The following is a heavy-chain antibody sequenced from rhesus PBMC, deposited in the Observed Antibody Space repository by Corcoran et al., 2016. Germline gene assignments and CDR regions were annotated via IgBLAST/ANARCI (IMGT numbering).Heavy chain of an antibody. CDR1: GGSISSSNW. D-gene: IGHD5-30*01. CDR2: ISGSSGST. J-gene: IGHJ4*01. CDR3: ARDLDTVGTD. Sequence: QVQLQESGPGLVKPSETLSLTCAVSGGSISSSNWWSWIRQPPGKGLEWIGNISGSSGSTYYNPSRKSRVTISKDTSKNQFSLKLSSVTAADTAVYYCARDLDTVGTDWGQGVLVTVSS. V-gene: IGHV4S19*01.